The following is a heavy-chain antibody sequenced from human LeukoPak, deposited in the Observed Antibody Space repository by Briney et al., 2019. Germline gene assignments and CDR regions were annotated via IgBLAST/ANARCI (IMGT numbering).Heavy chain of an antibody. CDR1: GGSISSYY. CDR3: ARALLTVTNTAFDI. J-gene: IGHJ3*02. D-gene: IGHD4-11*01. V-gene: IGHV4-59*01. CDR2: IYYSGST. Sequence: PSETLSLTCTVSGGSISSYYWSWIRQPPGKGLEWIGYIYYSGSTNYNPSLKSRVTISVDTSKNQFSLKLSSVTAADTAVYYCARALLTVTNTAFDIWGQGTMVTVSS.